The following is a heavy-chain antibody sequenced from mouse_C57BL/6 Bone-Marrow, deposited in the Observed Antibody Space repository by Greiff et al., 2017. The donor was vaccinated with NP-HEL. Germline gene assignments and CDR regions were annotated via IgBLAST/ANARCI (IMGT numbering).Heavy chain of an antibody. CDR1: GYTFTSYW. J-gene: IGHJ2*01. CDR2: IDPSDSYT. CDR3: ARPDGYDGYYFDY. Sequence: QVQLQQPGAELVKPGASVKLSCKASGYTFTSYWMQWVKQRPGQGLEWIGEIDPSDSYTNYNQKFKGKATLTVDTSSSTAYMQLSSLTSEDSAVYYCARPDGYDGYYFDYWGQGTTLTVSS. D-gene: IGHD2-2*01. V-gene: IGHV1-50*01.